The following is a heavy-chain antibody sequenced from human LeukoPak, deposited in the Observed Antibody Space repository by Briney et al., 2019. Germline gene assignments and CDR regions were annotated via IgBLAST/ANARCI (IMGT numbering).Heavy chain of an antibody. CDR2: IKQDGSEK. D-gene: IGHD3-22*01. V-gene: IGHV3-7*01. Sequence: PGGSLRLSCAASGFTFSDYYMSWIRQAPGKGLEWVANIKQDGSEKYYVDSVKGRLTISRDNAKNSLYLQMNSLRAEDTAVYYCAREGRVYDSSANNWFDPWGQGTLVTVSS. J-gene: IGHJ5*02. CDR3: AREGRVYDSSANNWFDP. CDR1: GFTFSDYY.